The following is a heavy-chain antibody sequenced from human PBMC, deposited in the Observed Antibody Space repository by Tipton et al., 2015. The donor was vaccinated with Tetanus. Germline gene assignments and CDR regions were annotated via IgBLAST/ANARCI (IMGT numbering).Heavy chain of an antibody. Sequence: QLVQSGGGVVQPGRSLRLSCAASGFTFRSYTMNWVRQAPGKGLEWVSAVSGSRGATYYADSVKGRFTISRDNSNNSLSLQMNSLRIDDTAVYYCAFRTNWRFSRGFDCWGQGILVTVSS. J-gene: IGHJ4*02. CDR1: GFTFRSYT. D-gene: IGHD1-20*01. V-gene: IGHV3-23*04. CDR3: AFRTNWRFSRGFDC. CDR2: VSGSRGAT.